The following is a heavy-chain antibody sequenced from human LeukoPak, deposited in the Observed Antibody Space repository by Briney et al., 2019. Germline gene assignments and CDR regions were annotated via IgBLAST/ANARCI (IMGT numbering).Heavy chain of an antibody. V-gene: IGHV3-23*01. CDR3: AKVRAAYGDYRDAFDI. D-gene: IGHD4-17*01. CDR1: GFTFSTYA. CDR2: ISGSGDST. Sequence: GGSLRLSCAASGFTFSTYAVNWVRQAPGKGLEWVSTISGSGDSTYYADSVKGRFTISRDNSKDTLYLQMNSLRAEDTAVYYCAKVRAAYGDYRDAFDIWGQGTMVTVSS. J-gene: IGHJ3*02.